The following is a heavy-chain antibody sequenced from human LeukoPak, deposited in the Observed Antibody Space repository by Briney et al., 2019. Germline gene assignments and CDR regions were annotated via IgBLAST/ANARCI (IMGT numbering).Heavy chain of an antibody. D-gene: IGHD1-7*01. CDR2: VSDSGDGT. Sequence: GGSLRLSCAASGFTFSNYAMYWVRQAPGKGLEWVLGVSDSGDGTHYADSVKGRFTISRDNSKNTLYLQMDNLSGEDAAVYYCAKDRACGQWNCQGSDYWGQGTLVTVSS. J-gene: IGHJ4*02. V-gene: IGHV3-23*01. CDR3: AKDRACGQWNCQGSDY. CDR1: GFTFSNYA.